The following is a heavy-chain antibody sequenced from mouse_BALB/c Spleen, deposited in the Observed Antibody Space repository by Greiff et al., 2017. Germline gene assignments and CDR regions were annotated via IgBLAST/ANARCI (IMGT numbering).Heavy chain of an antibody. CDR1: GYTFTSYT. Sequence: VQLQESGAELARPGASVKMSCKASGYTFTSYTMHWVKQRPGQGLEWIGYINPSSGYTNYNQKFKDKATLTADKSSSTAYMQLSRLTSEDSAVYYCAREGYDEVAYWGQGTLVTVSA. D-gene: IGHD2-2*01. V-gene: IGHV1-4*01. CDR3: AREGYDEVAY. CDR2: INPSSGYT. J-gene: IGHJ3*01.